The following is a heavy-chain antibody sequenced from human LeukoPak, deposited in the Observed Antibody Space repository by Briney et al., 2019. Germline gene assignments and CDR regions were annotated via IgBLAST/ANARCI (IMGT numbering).Heavy chain of an antibody. CDR2: ILTDGYT. J-gene: IGHJ3*02. D-gene: IGHD1/OR15-1a*01. V-gene: IGHV3-64*01. CDR3: ARELGRTNAFDI. Sequence: PGGSLRLSCAASGFTLSSYLMLWVRQAPGKGLEHVADILTDGYTFYANSVKGRFTISRDNSKNTLYLQMGSLRAEDMAVYYCARELGRTNAFDIWGQGTMVTVSS. CDR1: GFTLSSYL.